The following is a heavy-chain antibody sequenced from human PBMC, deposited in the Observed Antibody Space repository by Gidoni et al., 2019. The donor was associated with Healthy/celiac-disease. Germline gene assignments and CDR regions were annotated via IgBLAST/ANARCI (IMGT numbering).Heavy chain of an antibody. V-gene: IGHV1-8*01. CDR2: MNPNSGNT. Sequence: QVQLVQSGAEVKKPGASVKVSCKASGYTFTSYDINWVRPATGQGLEWMGWMNPNSGNTGYAQKFQGRVTRTRNTSISTAYMELSSLRSEDTAVYYCARGRGRLYGDYFDYWGQGTLVTVSS. J-gene: IGHJ4*02. CDR3: ARGRGRLYGDYFDY. CDR1: GYTFTSYD. D-gene: IGHD3-16*01.